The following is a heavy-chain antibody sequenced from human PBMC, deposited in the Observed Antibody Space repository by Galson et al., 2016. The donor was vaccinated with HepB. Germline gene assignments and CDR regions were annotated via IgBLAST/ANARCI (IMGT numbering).Heavy chain of an antibody. V-gene: IGHV6-1*01. Sequence: CAISGDSVSSKTAAWNWIRQSPSRGLEWLGRTYYRSKWYDDYDVSVKGRITINPDTSKNQFSLHLNSVTPEDTAVYYCARGGGCIGGSCLDWFDPWGQGTLVTVSS. CDR2: TYYRSKWYD. CDR1: GDSVSSKTAA. J-gene: IGHJ5*02. D-gene: IGHD2-15*01. CDR3: ARGGGCIGGSCLDWFDP.